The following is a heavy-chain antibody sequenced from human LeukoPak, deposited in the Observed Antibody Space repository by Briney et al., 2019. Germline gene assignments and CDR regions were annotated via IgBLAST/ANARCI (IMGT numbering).Heavy chain of an antibody. D-gene: IGHD3-22*01. J-gene: IGHJ4*02. Sequence: PGGSLRLSCVASGFTFSNYVMHWVRQAPGKGLEWLAVTSYDGSNRYYADSVKGRFTISRDNSKNTLYLQMNSLRAEDTAVYYCARERLGVDYYDSSGYLRGYFDYWGQGTLVTVSS. CDR2: TSYDGSNR. CDR3: ARERLGVDYYDSSGYLRGYFDY. CDR1: GFTFSNYV. V-gene: IGHV3-30*14.